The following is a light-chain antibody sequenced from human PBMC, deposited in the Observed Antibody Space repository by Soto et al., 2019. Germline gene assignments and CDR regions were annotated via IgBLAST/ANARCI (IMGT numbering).Light chain of an antibody. V-gene: IGKV3-11*01. CDR1: QYINTR. CDR2: QTS. J-gene: IGKJ1*01. CDR3: HQRQSWPRK. Sequence: EIVLTQSPATLSSFPGDRVTLSCRASQYINTRLAWYQHRPGQAPRLLIYQTSIRAAGIPARFSASGTGTDFTLTSSDVQPEDFAVDYCHQRQSWPRKFGQGTRWIS.